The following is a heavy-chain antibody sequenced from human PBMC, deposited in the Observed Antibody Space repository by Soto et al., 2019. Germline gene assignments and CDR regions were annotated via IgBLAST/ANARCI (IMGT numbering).Heavy chain of an antibody. D-gene: IGHD6-13*01. Sequence: ASVKVSCKASGYTFTSYDINWVRQATGQGLEWMGWISAYNGNTNYAQKLQGRVTMTTDTSTSTAYMELRSLRSDDTAVYYCARDPGPAAGSFFRYWGQGTLVTVSS. CDR1: GYTFTSYD. CDR3: ARDPGPAAGSFFRY. J-gene: IGHJ4*02. CDR2: ISAYNGNT. V-gene: IGHV1-18*01.